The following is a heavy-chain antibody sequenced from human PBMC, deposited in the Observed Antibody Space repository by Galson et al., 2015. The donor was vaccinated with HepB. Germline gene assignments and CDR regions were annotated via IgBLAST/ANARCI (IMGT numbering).Heavy chain of an antibody. Sequence: SVKVSCKASGGTFSSYAVSWVRQAPGQGLEWMGGIIPIFGTANYAQKFQGRVTITADESTSTAYMELSSLRSEDTAVYYCARESTDAPRGAFGGVGPRFDYWGQGTLVTVSS. CDR3: ARESTDAPRGAFGGVGPRFDY. CDR1: GGTFSSYA. V-gene: IGHV1-69*13. CDR2: IIPIFGTA. D-gene: IGHD3-16*01. J-gene: IGHJ4*02.